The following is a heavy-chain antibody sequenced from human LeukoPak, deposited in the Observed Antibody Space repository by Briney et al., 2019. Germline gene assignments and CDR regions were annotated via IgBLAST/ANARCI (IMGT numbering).Heavy chain of an antibody. Sequence: GGSLRLSCAASGFTFSDYYMSWIRQAPGKGLEWVSYISSSGGTIYFADSVKDRFTISRDNAKNSLDPQMNSLRAEDTAMYYCARAAVVTSPFDYWGQGTLVTVSS. V-gene: IGHV3-11*01. J-gene: IGHJ4*02. CDR3: ARAAVVTSPFDY. CDR2: ISSSGGTI. D-gene: IGHD4-23*01. CDR1: GFTFSDYY.